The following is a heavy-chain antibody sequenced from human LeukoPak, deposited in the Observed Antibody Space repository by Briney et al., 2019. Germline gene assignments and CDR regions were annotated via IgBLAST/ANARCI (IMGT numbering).Heavy chain of an antibody. CDR3: SRGKDQSKTGDS. CDR1: GGSFSDYY. D-gene: IGHD2-2*01. V-gene: IGHV4-34*01. Sequence: SETLSLTCAVYGGSFSDYYWSWIRQPPGKGLEWIGEIHPYGHTNLHPSLRSRVSISIETPNNHFSLKLTSVTAADTALYYCSRGKDQSKTGDSWGQGTLVTVSA. J-gene: IGHJ4*02. CDR2: IHPYGHT.